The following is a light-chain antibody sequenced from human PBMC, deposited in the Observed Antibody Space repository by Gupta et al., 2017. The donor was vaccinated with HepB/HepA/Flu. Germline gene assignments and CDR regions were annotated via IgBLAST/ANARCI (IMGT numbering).Light chain of an antibody. J-gene: IGLJ3*02. Sequence: QSVLTQSPSPSGTPGQRVTISCSGSSSNIGSNTVNWYQQLPGTAPKLLIYSNNQRPSGVPDRFSGSKSGTSASLAISGLQSEDEADYYCAAWDGSLNGWVIGGGTKLTVL. CDR2: SNN. CDR1: SSNIGSNT. CDR3: AAWDGSLNGWV. V-gene: IGLV1-44*01.